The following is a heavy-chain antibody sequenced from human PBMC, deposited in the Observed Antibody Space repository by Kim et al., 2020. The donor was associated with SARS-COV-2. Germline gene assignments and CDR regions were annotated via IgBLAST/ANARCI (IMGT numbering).Heavy chain of an antibody. CDR1: GGSFSGYY. Sequence: SETLSLTCAVYGGSFSGYYWSWIRQPPGKGLEWIGEINHSGSTNYNPSLKSRVTISVDTSKYQFPLKLSSVTAADTAVYYCARGPQIRSYYYYYGMDVWGQGTTVTVSS. CDR3: ARGPQIRSYYYYYGMDV. CDR2: INHSGST. J-gene: IGHJ6*02. V-gene: IGHV4-34*01.